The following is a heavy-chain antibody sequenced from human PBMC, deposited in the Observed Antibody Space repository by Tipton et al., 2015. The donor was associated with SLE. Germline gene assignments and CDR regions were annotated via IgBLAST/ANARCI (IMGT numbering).Heavy chain of an antibody. CDR3: AREGVALSY. V-gene: IGHV4-34*01. Sequence: LRLSCAVYGGSFSGYYWSWIRQPPGKGLEWIGEINHSGSTNYNPSLKSRVTISVDTSKNQFSLKLSSVTAADTAVYYCAREGVALSYWGQGTLVTVSS. CDR2: INHSGST. J-gene: IGHJ4*02. CDR1: GGSFSGYY. D-gene: IGHD2-15*01.